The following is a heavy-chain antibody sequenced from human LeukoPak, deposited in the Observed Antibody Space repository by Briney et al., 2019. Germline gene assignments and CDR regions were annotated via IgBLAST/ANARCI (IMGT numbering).Heavy chain of an antibody. Sequence: AGESLKISCKSSGYSFTSYWIGWVRQMPGKGLDWMGIIYPGDSDTRYSPSFQDQVTISADKSVSTAYLQWSSLKASDTAMYYCARPFSTSSPPAAFDIWGQGTMVTVSS. CDR3: ARPFSTSSPPAAFDI. V-gene: IGHV5-51*01. D-gene: IGHD6-6*01. CDR1: GYSFTSYW. J-gene: IGHJ3*02. CDR2: IYPGDSDT.